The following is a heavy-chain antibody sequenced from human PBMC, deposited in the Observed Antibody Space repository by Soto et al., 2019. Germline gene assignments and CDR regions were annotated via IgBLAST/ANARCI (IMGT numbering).Heavy chain of an antibody. J-gene: IGHJ4*02. CDR3: ARAPIGSGSNYYLEH. CDR2: INRDGSEE. D-gene: IGHD3-10*01. Sequence: EVQPVESGGGLVQPGGSLRLSCAASGFSFSTYWMSWVRQAPGKGLEWVAHINRDGSEEYYVDSVKGRFTISRDNAKNSLFLQMTGLRAEDTAMYYCARAPIGSGSNYYLEHWGQGTLVTVSS. CDR1: GFSFSTYW. V-gene: IGHV3-7*03.